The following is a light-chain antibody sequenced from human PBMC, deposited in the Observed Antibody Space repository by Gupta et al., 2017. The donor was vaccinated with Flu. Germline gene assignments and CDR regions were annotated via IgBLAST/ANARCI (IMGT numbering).Light chain of an antibody. CDR3: QQYNNSPLT. CDR2: GAS. CDR1: QSINSIY. V-gene: IGKV3-20*01. Sequence: GNLSLSPGERATLSCRTSQSINSIYVAWYQQKPGQAPRLLIYGASSRATGIPDRFSGSGSGTDFTLTISRLEPEDFAVYYCQQYNNSPLTFGGGTKVEI. J-gene: IGKJ4*01.